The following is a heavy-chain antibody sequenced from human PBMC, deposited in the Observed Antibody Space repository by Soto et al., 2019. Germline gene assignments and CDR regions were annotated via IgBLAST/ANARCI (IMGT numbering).Heavy chain of an antibody. D-gene: IGHD1-26*01. Sequence: PGGSLRLSCAASEFTFSSYWMSWVRQAPGKGLEWVANIKQDGSEKTYQDSVKGRLTISRDNTKNSLSLQMSSLRAEDTAVYYCARRATTSAGYFDLWGRGILVTVSS. CDR2: IKQDGSEK. CDR1: EFTFSSYW. J-gene: IGHJ2*01. CDR3: ARRATTSAGYFDL. V-gene: IGHV3-7*01.